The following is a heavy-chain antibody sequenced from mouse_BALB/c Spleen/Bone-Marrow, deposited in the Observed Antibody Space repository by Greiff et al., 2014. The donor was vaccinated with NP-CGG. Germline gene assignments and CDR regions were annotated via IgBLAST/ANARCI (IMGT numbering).Heavy chain of an antibody. D-gene: IGHD2-4*01. CDR2: LNPSNGHT. J-gene: IGHJ2*01. CDR1: GYTFTRYW. CDR3: ARMITTRGFDY. Sequence: QVQLKESGAELLKPGTSVKLSCKASGYTFTRYWMHWVKRRPGQGLEWIGELNPSNGHTNYNGKFKNKATETVDKSSSTAYMQLSSLTSEDSAVYYCARMITTRGFDYWGQGTTLTVFS. V-gene: IGHV1S81*02.